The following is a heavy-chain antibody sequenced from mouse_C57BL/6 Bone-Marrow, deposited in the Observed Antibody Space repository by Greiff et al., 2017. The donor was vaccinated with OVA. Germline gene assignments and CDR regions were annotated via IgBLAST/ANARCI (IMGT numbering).Heavy chain of an antibody. D-gene: IGHD3-3*01. J-gene: IGHJ2*01. V-gene: IGHV5-4*03. CDR3: ARGGTWGYFDY. CDR2: ISDGGSYT. Sequence: EVKLMESGGGLVKPGGFLKLSCAASGFTFSSYAMSWVRQTPEKRLEWVATISDGGSYTYYPDNVKGRFTISRDNAKNNLYLQMSHLKSEDTAMYYCARGGTWGYFDYWGQGTTLTVSS. CDR1: GFTFSSYA.